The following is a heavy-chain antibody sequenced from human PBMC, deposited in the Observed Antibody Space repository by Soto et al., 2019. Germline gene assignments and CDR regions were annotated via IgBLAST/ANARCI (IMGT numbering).Heavy chain of an antibody. CDR3: ARGYCSGGSCYSASDY. D-gene: IGHD2-15*01. CDR1: RFIFSTHS. CDR2: ISSSSTI. J-gene: IGHJ4*02. V-gene: IGHV3-48*02. Sequence: PGGSLRLSCVDSRFIFSTHSMNWVRQAPGKGLEWVSYISSSSTIYYADSVRGRFAISRDNAKNSLYLQMNSLRDEDTAVYYCARGYCSGGSCYSASDYWGQGTLVTVS.